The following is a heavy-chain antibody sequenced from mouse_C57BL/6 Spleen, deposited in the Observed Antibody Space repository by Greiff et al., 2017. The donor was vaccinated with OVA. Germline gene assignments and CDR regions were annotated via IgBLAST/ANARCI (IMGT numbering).Heavy chain of an antibody. CDR3: ARDSNYAMDY. CDR1: GFTFSDYY. V-gene: IGHV5-16*01. D-gene: IGHD1-1*01. Sequence: EVKVVESEGGLVQPGRSMKLSCTASGFTFSDYYMAWVRQVPEKGLEWVANINYDGSSTYYLDSLKSRFIISRDNAKNILYLQMSSLKSEDTATYYCARDSNYAMDYWGQGTSVTVSS. J-gene: IGHJ4*01. CDR2: INYDGSST.